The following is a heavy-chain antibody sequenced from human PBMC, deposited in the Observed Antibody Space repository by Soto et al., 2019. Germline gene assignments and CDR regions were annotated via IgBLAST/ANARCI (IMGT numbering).Heavy chain of an antibody. Sequence: QVQLVQSGAEVKKPGASVKVSCKASGYPFTTYDINWLRQAAGQGLEWMGWMNPNNGDTAYAQKFQGRVTMTRDTSISTAYMELTSLRSEDTAVYYCAREFSDSAGYWGQGTLVTVSS. CDR2: MNPNNGDT. V-gene: IGHV1-8*01. CDR3: AREFSDSAGY. D-gene: IGHD2-21*02. J-gene: IGHJ4*02. CDR1: GYPFTTYD.